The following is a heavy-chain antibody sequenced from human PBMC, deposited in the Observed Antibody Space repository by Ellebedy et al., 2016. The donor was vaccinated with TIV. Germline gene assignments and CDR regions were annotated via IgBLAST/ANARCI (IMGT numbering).Heavy chain of an antibody. J-gene: IGHJ5*02. V-gene: IGHV4-34*01. D-gene: IGHD3-16*02. CDR1: AGSFSGSY. CDR3: VRWYRYKWFDL. CDR2: INHSGNT. Sequence: MPSETLSLTCAVYAGSFSGSYWRWTRHPPRNGLEWIGVINHSGNTNYNPSLKSRVTVSVDTSKNQFSLKLSSVTAADTAVYDCVRWYRYKWFDLWGQGTLVTVSS.